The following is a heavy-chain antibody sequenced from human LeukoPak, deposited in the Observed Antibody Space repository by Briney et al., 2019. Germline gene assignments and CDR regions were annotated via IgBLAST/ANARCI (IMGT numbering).Heavy chain of an antibody. D-gene: IGHD4-17*01. CDR1: GFTFSNYW. Sequence: GGSLRLSCAASGFTFSNYWMSWVRQAPGKGLEWVANIKQDGSEKYYVDSVKGRFTISRDNAKNSVYLQMNSLRAEDTAVYYCARDKSYGDSEDYWRQGTLVTVSS. CDR2: IKQDGSEK. CDR3: ARDKSYGDSEDY. J-gene: IGHJ4*02. V-gene: IGHV3-7*05.